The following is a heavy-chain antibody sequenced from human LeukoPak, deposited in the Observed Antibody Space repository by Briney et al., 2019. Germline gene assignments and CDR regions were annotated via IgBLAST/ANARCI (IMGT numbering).Heavy chain of an antibody. CDR2: INHSGST. Sequence: PSETLSLTCAVYGGSFSGYYWSWIRLPPGKGLEWIGEINHSGSTNYNPSLKSRVTISVDTSKNQFSLKLSSVTAADTAVYYCARGPRRGYSYGPFDYWGQGTLVTVSS. V-gene: IGHV4-34*01. CDR3: ARGPRRGYSYGPFDY. J-gene: IGHJ4*02. D-gene: IGHD5-18*01. CDR1: GGSFSGYY.